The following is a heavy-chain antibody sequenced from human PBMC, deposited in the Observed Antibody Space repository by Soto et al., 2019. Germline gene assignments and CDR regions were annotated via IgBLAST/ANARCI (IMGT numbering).Heavy chain of an antibody. CDR3: ARHWSGDNWNEDDAFDV. D-gene: IGHD1-1*01. CDR2: IYPGDSQT. Sequence: GESLKISCEGFEYNLYIYWIGWVRQMPGEGLEWMGIIYPGDSQTKYSPSFQGQVTISADKSLNTAYLQWNSLKASDTAMYYCARHWSGDNWNEDDAFDVWGQGTMVTVSS. J-gene: IGHJ3*01. CDR1: EYNLYIYW. V-gene: IGHV5-51*01.